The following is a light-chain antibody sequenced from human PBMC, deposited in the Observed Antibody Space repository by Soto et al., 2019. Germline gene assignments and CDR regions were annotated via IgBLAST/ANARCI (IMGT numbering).Light chain of an antibody. CDR2: EGN. J-gene: IGLJ1*01. V-gene: IGLV2-14*01. Sequence: QSALTQPASLSGSPGQSITISCTGTSSDIGAYDYVSWFQQHPGKAPKLMISEGNKRPSGVSDRFSGSKSGNTASLTISGLQAEDEADYYCCSYTGGRTHYVFGLGTKLTVL. CDR1: SSDIGAYDY. CDR3: CSYTGGRTHYV.